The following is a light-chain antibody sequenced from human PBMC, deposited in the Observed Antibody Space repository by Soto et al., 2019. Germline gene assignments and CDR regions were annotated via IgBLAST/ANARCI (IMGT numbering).Light chain of an antibody. CDR2: EVT. Sequence: QSALTQPASVSGSPGQSITISCTGASSDVGSYKYVSWYQQEPGKAPKLVIYEVTNRPSAVSTRFSGSKSGNTASLTISGLQPEDDADYYCISSTTTNTRFLLGGGTKLTVL. J-gene: IGLJ2*01. CDR1: SSDVGSYKY. CDR3: ISSTTTNTRFL. V-gene: IGLV2-14*01.